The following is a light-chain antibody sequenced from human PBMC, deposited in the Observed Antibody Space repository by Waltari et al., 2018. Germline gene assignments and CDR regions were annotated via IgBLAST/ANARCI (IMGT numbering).Light chain of an antibody. CDR3: NSYASGSNGV. CDR1: SSAVGRYDY. CDR2: DVS. V-gene: IGLV2-14*03. Sequence: QSALTQPASVSGSPGQSITISSTGTSSAVGRYDYVPWYQQHPGKAPKLMIYDVSSRPSGVSKRFSGSKSGNTASLTISGLQAEDEADYYCNSYASGSNGVFGGGTRLTVL. J-gene: IGLJ3*02.